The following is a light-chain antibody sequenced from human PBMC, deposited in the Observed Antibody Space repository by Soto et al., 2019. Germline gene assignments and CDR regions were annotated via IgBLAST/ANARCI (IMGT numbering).Light chain of an antibody. CDR2: GAS. V-gene: IGKV3-20*01. J-gene: IGKJ4*01. CDR3: QQYGNSPLT. CDR1: QSVSGSL. Sequence: EIVLTQSPGTLSLSPGERATLSCRASQSVSGSLLTWYQQKPGQTPRLLIYGASSRATGIPDRFSGSGSGTDFTLTISRLEPEDFAVYYCQQYGNSPLTFGGGTKVDIK.